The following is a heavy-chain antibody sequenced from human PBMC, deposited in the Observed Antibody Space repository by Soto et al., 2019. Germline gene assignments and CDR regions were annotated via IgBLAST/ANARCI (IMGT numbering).Heavy chain of an antibody. CDR1: GYSFAGYC. CDR3: ARQIYDSDTGPNLQCCLDS. J-gene: IGHJ5*02. CDR2: IDPSDSQT. D-gene: IGHD3-22*01. V-gene: IGHV5-10-1*01. Sequence: GESLKVSCKVSGYSFAGYCITWVRQQPGKGLEWMGRIDPSDSQTYYSPSFRGHVTISVTKSITTVFLQWSSLRASDTAMYYCARQIYDSDTGPNLQCCLDSWGQGTPVTVSS.